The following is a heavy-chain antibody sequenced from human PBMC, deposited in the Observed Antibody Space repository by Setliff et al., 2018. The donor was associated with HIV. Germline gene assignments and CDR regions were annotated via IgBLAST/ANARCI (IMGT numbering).Heavy chain of an antibody. CDR1: GGSITSGNYF. CDR3: VRVDYGDYDFDY. D-gene: IGHD4-17*01. V-gene: IGHV4-61*09. CDR2: IYTDGST. Sequence: SETLSLTCTVSGGSITSGNYFWTWIRQPAGKGLEWIGHIYTDGSTYYNPSLKSRVTISVDTTKSQISLKLISVTAADTAVFYCVRVDYGDYDFDYWGQGTLVTVSS. J-gene: IGHJ4*02.